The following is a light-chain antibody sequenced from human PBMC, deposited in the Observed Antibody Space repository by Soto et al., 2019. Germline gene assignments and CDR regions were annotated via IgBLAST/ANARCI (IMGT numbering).Light chain of an antibody. CDR1: SSDVGSYNL. CDR3: CSYAGSSTWV. J-gene: IGLJ3*02. Sequence: QSVLTQPASVSGSPGQSITISCTGTSSDVGSYNLVSWYQQHPGKAPKLMIYEVSKWPSWVSNRFSGSKSGNTASLTISGLQAEDEADYYCCSYAGSSTWVFGGGTKLTVL. CDR2: EVS. V-gene: IGLV2-23*02.